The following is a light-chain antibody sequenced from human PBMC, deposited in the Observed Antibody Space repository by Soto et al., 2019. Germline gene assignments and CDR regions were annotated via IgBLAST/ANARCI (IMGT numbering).Light chain of an antibody. CDR3: QQTSSTPPT. CDR2: AAS. V-gene: IGKV1-39*01. J-gene: IGKJ2*01. CDR1: QTITTF. Sequence: DIQLTQSPSSLSASVGYRVTITCRASQTITTFLHWYRQTPGKAPDLLVYAASSLQSGVSSRFSGSGSGTDFTLTISSLQPEDFATFYCQQTSSTPPTFGQGTTLEIK.